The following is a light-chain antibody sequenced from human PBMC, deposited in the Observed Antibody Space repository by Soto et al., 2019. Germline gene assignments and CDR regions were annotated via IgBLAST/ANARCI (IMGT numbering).Light chain of an antibody. V-gene: IGKV1-39*01. CDR1: QNIRNY. Sequence: DIQMTQSQSSLSASVGDRVAITCRASQNIRNYLNWYQQKPGKAPKVLIYGAASLQSGVPSRFSGSGSGTNFTLTINSLQPEDYATYYCQQSYNIQALTFGGGTKVDIK. CDR2: GAA. J-gene: IGKJ4*01. CDR3: QQSYNIQALT.